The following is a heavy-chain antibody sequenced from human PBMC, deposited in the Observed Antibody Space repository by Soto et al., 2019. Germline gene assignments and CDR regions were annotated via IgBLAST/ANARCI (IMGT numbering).Heavy chain of an antibody. CDR1: GGSISSSSYY. J-gene: IGHJ6*02. CDR3: ASTIAARPGMVYYYYYGMDV. V-gene: IGHV4-39*01. CDR2: IYYSGST. D-gene: IGHD6-6*01. Sequence: PSETLSLTCTVSGGSISSSSYYWGWIRQPPGKGLEWIGSIYYSGSTYYNPSLKSRVTISVDTSKNQFSLKLSSVTAADTAVYYCASTIAARPGMVYYYYYGMDVWGQGTTVTVSS.